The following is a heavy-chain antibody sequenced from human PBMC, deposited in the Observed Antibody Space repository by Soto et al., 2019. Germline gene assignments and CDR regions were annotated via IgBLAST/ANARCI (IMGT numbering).Heavy chain of an antibody. J-gene: IGHJ4*02. CDR3: ASTAYPLAAHYFDY. V-gene: IGHV4-59*01. D-gene: IGHD6-6*01. CDR1: GGSISSYY. Sequence: SETLSLTCTVSGGSISSYYWSWIRQPPGKGLEWIGYIYYSGSTNYNPSLKSRVTISVDTSKNQFSLKLSSVTAADTAVYYCASTAYPLAAHYFDYWGQGTLVTVSS. CDR2: IYYSGST.